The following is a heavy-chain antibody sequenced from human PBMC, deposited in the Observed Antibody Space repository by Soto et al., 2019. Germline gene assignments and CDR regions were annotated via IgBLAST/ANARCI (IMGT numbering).Heavy chain of an antibody. V-gene: IGHV1-46*01. CDR2: INPSGGST. CDR3: ALSHGQNHNWFDP. Sequence: GASVKVSCKASGYTFINYYVHWVRQAPGQGLEWMGIINPSGGSTSYPQKFQGRVTMTRDTSTSTVYMELSGLRSEDTAVYYCALSHGQNHNWFDPWGQGTLVTVSS. CDR1: GYTFINYY. J-gene: IGHJ5*02. D-gene: IGHD2-15*01.